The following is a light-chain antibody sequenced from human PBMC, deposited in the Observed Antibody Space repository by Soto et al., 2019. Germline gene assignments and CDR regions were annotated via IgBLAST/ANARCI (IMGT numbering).Light chain of an antibody. Sequence: ELVLPQSPATLSLSPGQRATSSCRASQSVSSSYLAWYQQKPGQAPRLLIYGASSRATGIPDRFSGSGSGTDFTLTISRLEPEDFAVYYCQQYGSSRYTFGHRSKVDI. J-gene: IGKJ2*01. V-gene: IGKV3-20*01. CDR1: QSVSSSY. CDR2: GAS. CDR3: QQYGSSRYT.